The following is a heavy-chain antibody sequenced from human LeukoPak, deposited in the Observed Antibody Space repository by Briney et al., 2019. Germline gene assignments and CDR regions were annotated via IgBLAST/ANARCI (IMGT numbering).Heavy chain of an antibody. CDR1: GFTFSSYG. CDR2: ITYDGNNQ. D-gene: IGHD1-26*01. CDR3: ANLQIRVGVDY. V-gene: IGHV3-30*18. Sequence: PGRSLRLSCAASGFTFSSYGMHWVRQAPGKGLEWVAFITYDGNNQYYADSVKGRFTISRDNSKSTLYLQMDSLRAEDTAVYYCANLQIRVGVDYWGQGTLVTVSS. J-gene: IGHJ4*02.